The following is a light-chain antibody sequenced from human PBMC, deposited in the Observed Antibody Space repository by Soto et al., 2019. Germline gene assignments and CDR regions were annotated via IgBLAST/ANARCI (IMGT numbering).Light chain of an antibody. J-gene: IGKJ1*01. CDR2: DAS. Sequence: EIVVIQSPSTLSESVGDTVTVTCRASQSVSGWLAWYQQKPGEAPKLLIYDASALPRGVPSRFSGSGSGTKFTLTIASLQPDDFATYYCQQYETFSGTFGPGTKVDIK. CDR3: QQYETFSGT. CDR1: QSVSGW. V-gene: IGKV1-5*01.